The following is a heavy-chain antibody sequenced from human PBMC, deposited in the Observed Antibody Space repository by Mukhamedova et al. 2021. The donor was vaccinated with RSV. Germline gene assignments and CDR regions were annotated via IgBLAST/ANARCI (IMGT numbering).Heavy chain of an antibody. CDR2: GGHAT. Sequence: GGHATEYADSVKGRFTISRDNSMNTLFLQMTSMRADDTAVYYCAKGGETSKYYFHGLDVWGQGTTVTVSS. V-gene: IGHV3-23*03. CDR3: AKGGETSKYYFHGLDV. D-gene: IGHD2/OR15-2a*01. J-gene: IGHJ6*02.